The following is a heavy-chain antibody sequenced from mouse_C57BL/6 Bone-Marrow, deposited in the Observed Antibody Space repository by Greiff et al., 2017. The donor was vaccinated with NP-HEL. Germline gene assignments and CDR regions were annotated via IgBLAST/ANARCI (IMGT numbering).Heavy chain of an antibody. J-gene: IGHJ3*01. Sequence: QVQLKESGPELVKPGASVKISCKASGYAFSSSWMNWVKQRPGKGLEWIGRIYPGDGDTNYNGKFKGKATLTADKSSSTAYMQLSSLTSEDSAVYFCAREDVGFFFAYCGQGALFSLS. CDR1: GYAFSSSW. V-gene: IGHV1-82*01. CDR3: AREDVGFFFAY. CDR2: IYPGDGDT.